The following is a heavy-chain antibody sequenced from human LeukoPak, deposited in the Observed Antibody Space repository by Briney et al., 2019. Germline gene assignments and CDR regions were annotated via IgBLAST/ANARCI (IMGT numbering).Heavy chain of an antibody. Sequence: SETLSLTCTVSGDSISSSSYYWGWIRQPPGKGLEWIGSIYYSGSTYYNPSLKSRVTISVDTSKNLFSLKLSSVTAADTAVYYCARDITGSFDYWGQGNLVTVSS. D-gene: IGHD1-14*01. CDR3: ARDITGSFDY. V-gene: IGHV4-39*07. CDR2: IYYSGST. CDR1: GDSISSSSYY. J-gene: IGHJ4*02.